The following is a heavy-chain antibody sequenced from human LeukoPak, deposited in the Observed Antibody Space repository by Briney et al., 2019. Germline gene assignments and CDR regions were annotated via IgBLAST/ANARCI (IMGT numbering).Heavy chain of an antibody. CDR1: GFTVSANY. CDR2: IYSGGST. Sequence: GGSLRLSCAAAGFTVSANYMNWVRQAPGKGLEWVSVIYSGGSTYYADSVEGRFTISSDNSKDTLYLQMNSLRAEDTAVYYCARDTVTTFRFRDYYYYGMDVWGQGTTVTVSS. D-gene: IGHD4-17*01. V-gene: IGHV3-53*01. CDR3: ARDTVTTFRFRDYYYYGMDV. J-gene: IGHJ6*02.